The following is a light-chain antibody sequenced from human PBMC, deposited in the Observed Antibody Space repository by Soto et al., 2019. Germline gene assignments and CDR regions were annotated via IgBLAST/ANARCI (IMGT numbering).Light chain of an antibody. Sequence: DIQMTQSPSSLSASVGDRVTISCRAGQSISTYLNWYQQKPGTAPRLLIYSASSVKTGVPPRFSGSGSGRDFTLTISSLHPEDIATYFCQQSYTSPPWTFGQGTKVEIK. CDR3: QQSYTSPPWT. V-gene: IGKV1-39*01. J-gene: IGKJ1*01. CDR2: SAS. CDR1: QSISTY.